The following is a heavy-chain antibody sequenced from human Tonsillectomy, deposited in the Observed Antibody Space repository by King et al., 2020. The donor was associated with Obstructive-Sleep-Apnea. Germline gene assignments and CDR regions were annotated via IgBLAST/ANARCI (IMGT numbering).Heavy chain of an antibody. J-gene: IGHJ4*02. CDR3: TTDPYPRITMIVVVLDY. CDR2: IKSKTDGGTT. V-gene: IGHV3-15*01. Sequence: VQLVESGGGLVKPGGSLRLSCAASGFTFSNAWMSWVRQAPGKGLEWVGRIKSKTDGGTTDYAAPVKGRFTISRDDSKNTLYLQMKSLKTEDTAVYYCTTDPYPRITMIVVVLDYWGQGTLVTVSS. D-gene: IGHD3-22*01. CDR1: GFTFSNAW.